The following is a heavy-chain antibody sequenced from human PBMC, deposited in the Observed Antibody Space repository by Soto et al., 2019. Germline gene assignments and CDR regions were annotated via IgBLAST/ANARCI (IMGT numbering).Heavy chain of an antibody. CDR3: ARGNHKWLQLWYFDL. CDR1: GGTFSNYP. Sequence: SVKVSCKASGGTFSNYPISWVRQAPGQGLEWMGGIIPIFGTVNYAQKFQGRVTITADESTSTAYMELSSLRSEDTAVYYCARGNHKWLQLWYFDLWGRGTLVTVSS. D-gene: IGHD5-12*01. J-gene: IGHJ2*01. V-gene: IGHV1-69*13. CDR2: IIPIFGTV.